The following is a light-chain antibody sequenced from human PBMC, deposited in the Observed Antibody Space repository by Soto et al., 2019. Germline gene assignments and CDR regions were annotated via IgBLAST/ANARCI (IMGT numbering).Light chain of an antibody. Sequence: EIVLTQSPGTVSFSPGERATLSCRASQSVSSSSLAWYQQRPGQAPRLLIFTASSRATGTPDRFSGSGSGTDLTLTIRRREPEDFAVYYCPIYGYSPQYIFGPWTKVDIX. CDR3: PIYGYSPQYI. J-gene: IGKJ2*01. CDR2: TAS. V-gene: IGKV3-20*01. CDR1: QSVSSSS.